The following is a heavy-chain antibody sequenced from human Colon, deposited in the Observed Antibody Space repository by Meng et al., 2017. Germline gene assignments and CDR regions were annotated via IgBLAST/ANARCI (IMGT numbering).Heavy chain of an antibody. J-gene: IGHJ4*02. V-gene: IGHV3-7*01. CDR3: ARGIGDYALFAH. Sequence: GESLKISCAASGFTFSSYYMSWVRQAAGRGLEWVANIAQDGNYRYYVGSVRDRFTISRDNAKNSLYLQMNSLRAEDTGVYYCARGIGDYALFAHWGQGTLVTVSS. CDR2: IAQDGNYR. CDR1: GFTFSSYY. D-gene: IGHD4-17*01.